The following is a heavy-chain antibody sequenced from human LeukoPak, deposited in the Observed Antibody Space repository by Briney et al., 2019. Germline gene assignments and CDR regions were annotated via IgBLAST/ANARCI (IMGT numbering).Heavy chain of an antibody. V-gene: IGHV3-21*01. CDR3: ARDEGHLVPYSSSWYVDY. Sequence: GGSLRLSCAASGFTFSSYSMNWVRQAPGKGLEWVSSISSSSSYIYYADSVKGRFTISRDNAKNSLYLQMNSLRAEDTAVYYCARDEGHLVPYSSSWYVDYWGQGTLVTVSS. CDR2: ISSSSSYI. J-gene: IGHJ4*02. CDR1: GFTFSSYS. D-gene: IGHD6-13*01.